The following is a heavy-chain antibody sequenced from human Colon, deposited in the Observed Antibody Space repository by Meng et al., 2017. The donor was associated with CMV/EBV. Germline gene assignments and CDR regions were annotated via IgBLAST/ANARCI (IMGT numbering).Heavy chain of an antibody. J-gene: IGHJ6*02. D-gene: IGHD2-2*01. CDR2: IKLDGREK. V-gene: IGHV3-7*01. Sequence: GESLKISCAASGFTFSNYWMSWVRQAPGKGLEWVANIKLDGREKYYVDSVKGRFTISRDNAKNSLYLQMNSLRAEDTALYYCARDGPSEVPAPSYYYYGMDVWGQGTTVTVSS. CDR3: ARDGPSEVPAPSYYYYGMDV. CDR1: GFTFSNYW.